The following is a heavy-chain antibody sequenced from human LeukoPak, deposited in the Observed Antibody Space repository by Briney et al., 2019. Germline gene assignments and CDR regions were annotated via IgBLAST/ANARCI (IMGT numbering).Heavy chain of an antibody. CDR1: GFAFSSYW. J-gene: IGHJ4*02. CDR2: LSPDGGTI. CDR3: ATAGQWRFDS. V-gene: IGHV3-74*01. D-gene: IGHD6-19*01. Sequence: GGSLRLSCVVSGFAFSSYWMHWVRQAPGKGLVWVSRLSPDGGTIDYSDSVRGRFTISRDNAKDTLYLQMNSLRVDDTAVYYCATAGQWRFDSWGLGTLVTVSS.